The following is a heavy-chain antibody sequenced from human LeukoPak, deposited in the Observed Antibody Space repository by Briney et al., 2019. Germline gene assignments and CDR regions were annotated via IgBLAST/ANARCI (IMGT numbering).Heavy chain of an antibody. J-gene: IGHJ3*02. CDR3: ARAQVLRHFDWLSDAFDI. V-gene: IGHV3-21*01. CDR2: ISSSSSYI. CDR1: GFTFSSYS. Sequence: GGSLRLSCAASGFTFSSYSMNWVRQAPGKGLEWVSSISSSSSYIYYADSVKGRFTISRDNAKNSLYLQMNSLRAEDTAVYYCARAQVLRHFDWLSDAFDIWGQGTMVTVSS. D-gene: IGHD3-9*01.